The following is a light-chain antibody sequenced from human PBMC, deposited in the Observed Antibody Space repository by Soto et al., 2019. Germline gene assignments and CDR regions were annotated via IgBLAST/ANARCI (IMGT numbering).Light chain of an antibody. CDR2: KAS. J-gene: IGKJ1*01. CDR1: QSISTW. Sequence: DIQVAQSPSTLSASVGDRVTITCRASQSISTWLAWYQHKPGTAPKLLIYKASTLDRGVSSRFSGSGSETEFTLTLSSLQPEDSATYYWQQYSSYSPWLFGQGTKVEI. V-gene: IGKV1-5*03. CDR3: QQYSSYSPWL.